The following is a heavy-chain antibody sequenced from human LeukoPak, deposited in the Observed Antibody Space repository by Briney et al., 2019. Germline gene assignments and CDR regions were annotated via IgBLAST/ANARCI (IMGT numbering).Heavy chain of an antibody. CDR1: GGSISSGSYY. CDR2: IYYSGST. Sequence: PSQTLSLTCTVSGGSISSGSYYWCWIRQPPGKGLEWIGYIYYSGSTNYNPSLKSRVTISVDTSKNQFSLKLSSVTAADTAVYYCARPRPYGGYPQPFFDYWGQGTLVTVSS. D-gene: IGHD5-12*01. J-gene: IGHJ4*02. V-gene: IGHV4-61*01. CDR3: ARPRPYGGYPQPFFDY.